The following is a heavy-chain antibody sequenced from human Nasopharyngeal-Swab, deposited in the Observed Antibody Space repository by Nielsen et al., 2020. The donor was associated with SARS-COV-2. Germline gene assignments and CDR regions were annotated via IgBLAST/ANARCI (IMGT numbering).Heavy chain of an antibody. D-gene: IGHD2-2*01. Sequence: WIRQPPGKGLEWVSGISGSGGSTSYADSVKGRFTISRDNSKNTLYVQMNSLRAKDTAVYYCAKGGYCSSTGCKDFFDYWGQGTLVTVSS. V-gene: IGHV3-23*01. CDR3: AKGGYCSSTGCKDFFDY. CDR2: ISGSGGST. J-gene: IGHJ4*02.